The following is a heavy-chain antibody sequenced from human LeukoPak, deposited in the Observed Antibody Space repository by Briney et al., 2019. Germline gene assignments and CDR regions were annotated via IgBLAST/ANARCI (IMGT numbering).Heavy chain of an antibody. Sequence: GRSLRLSCAASGFTFSSYSMHWVRQAPGKGLEWVAVISYDGSTKYYADSVKSRFTNSRDNSKNTLYLQMNSLRAEDTAVYYCASPYSSGWYNWFDPWGQGTLITVSS. CDR2: ISYDGSTK. CDR1: GFTFSSYS. D-gene: IGHD6-19*01. J-gene: IGHJ5*02. CDR3: ASPYSSGWYNWFDP. V-gene: IGHV3-30-3*01.